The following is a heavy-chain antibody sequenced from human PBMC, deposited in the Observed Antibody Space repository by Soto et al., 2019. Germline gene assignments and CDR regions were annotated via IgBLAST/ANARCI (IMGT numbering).Heavy chain of an antibody. CDR1: GGSFSGYY. J-gene: IGHJ6*02. CDR3: ARLGYYGSGSYLGQRYYYYGMDV. Sequence: PSETLSLTCAVYGGSFSGYYWSWIRQPPGKGLEWIGEINHSGSTNYNPSLKSRVTISVDTSKNQFSLKLSSVTAADTAVYYCARLGYYGSGSYLGQRYYYYGMDVWGQGTTVTVSS. D-gene: IGHD3-10*01. V-gene: IGHV4-34*01. CDR2: INHSGST.